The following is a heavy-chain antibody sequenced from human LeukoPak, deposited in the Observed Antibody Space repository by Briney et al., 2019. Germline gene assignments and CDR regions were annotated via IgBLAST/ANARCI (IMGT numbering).Heavy chain of an antibody. Sequence: GGSLRLSCAASGFTFSSYWMSWVRQAPGKGLEWVANIKQDGSEKYYVDSVKGRFTISRDNAKNSLYLQMNSLRAEDTAVYYCARGGLERLHYYGMGVWGQGTTVTVSS. CDR3: ARGGLERLHYYGMGV. CDR2: IKQDGSEK. D-gene: IGHD1-1*01. V-gene: IGHV3-7*01. J-gene: IGHJ6*02. CDR1: GFTFSSYW.